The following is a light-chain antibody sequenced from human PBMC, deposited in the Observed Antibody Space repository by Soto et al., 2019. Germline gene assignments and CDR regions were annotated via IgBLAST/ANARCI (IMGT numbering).Light chain of an antibody. V-gene: IGLV6-57*01. J-gene: IGLJ2*01. CDR3: QSYDSSIYVV. CDR2: EDN. Sequence: NFMLTQPHSVSESPGKTVIISCTRSSGSIASNYVQWYQQRPGSSPTTVIYEDNQRPSGVPDRFSGSIDRSSNSASLTISGLKTEDEADYYCQSYDSSIYVVFGGGTKVTVL. CDR1: SGSIASNY.